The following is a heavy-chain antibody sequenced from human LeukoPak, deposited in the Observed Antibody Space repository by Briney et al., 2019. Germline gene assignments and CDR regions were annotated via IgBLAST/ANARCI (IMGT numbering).Heavy chain of an antibody. Sequence: GGSLRLSCAASGFTFSSYSMNWVRQAPGKGLEWVSYISSSGSTIYYADSVKGRFTISRDNAKNSLYLQMNSLRAEDTAVYYCARDGPVRVGANDYWGQGTLVTVSS. D-gene: IGHD1-26*01. V-gene: IGHV3-48*04. J-gene: IGHJ4*02. CDR3: ARDGPVRVGANDY. CDR2: ISSSGSTI. CDR1: GFTFSSYS.